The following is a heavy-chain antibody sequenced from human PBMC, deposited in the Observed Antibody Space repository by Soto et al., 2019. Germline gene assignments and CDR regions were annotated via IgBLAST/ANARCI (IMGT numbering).Heavy chain of an antibody. Sequence: SETLSLTCTVSGGSISSYYWSWIRQPPGKGLEWIGYIYYSGSTSYNPSLKSRVTISVDTSTNQFSLKLSSVTAADTAVYYCARGGAGNYDYVWGSYRLNWFDPWGQGTLVTVSS. J-gene: IGHJ5*02. V-gene: IGHV4-59*08. CDR2: IYYSGST. D-gene: IGHD3-16*02. CDR1: GGSISSYY. CDR3: ARGGAGNYDYVWGSYRLNWFDP.